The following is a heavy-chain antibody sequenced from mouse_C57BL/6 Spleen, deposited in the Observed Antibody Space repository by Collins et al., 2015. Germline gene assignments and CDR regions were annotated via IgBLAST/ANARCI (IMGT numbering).Heavy chain of an antibody. Sequence: QVQLQQPGTELVKPGASVKLSCKASGYTFTSYWMHWVKQRPGQGLDWIGKIYPSNGATDYNEKFKSKATLTVDKSSSTAYMQLSSLTSEDSAVYYCSSRQLAYWGQGTLVTVSA. CDR2: IYPSNGAT. D-gene: IGHD3-2*01. CDR3: SSRQLAY. V-gene: IGHV1-53*01. CDR1: GYTFTSYW. J-gene: IGHJ3*01.